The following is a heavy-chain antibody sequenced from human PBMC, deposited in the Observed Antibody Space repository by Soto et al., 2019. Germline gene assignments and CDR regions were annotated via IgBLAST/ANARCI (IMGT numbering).Heavy chain of an antibody. J-gene: IGHJ6*02. CDR3: ARLGGYCSSTSCYGYYGMDV. CDR1: GGSISSGPYS. CDR2: FYYSEST. D-gene: IGHD2-2*01. Sequence: QLQLQESGPGLVKPSETLSLTCTVSGGSISSGPYSWGWIRQPPGAGLVWIGTFYYSESTYYNPSLESRVTISVDTSKNQFSLKVSSVTVADTAVYYCARLGGYCSSTSCYGYYGMDVWGQGTTVTVSS. V-gene: IGHV4-39*01.